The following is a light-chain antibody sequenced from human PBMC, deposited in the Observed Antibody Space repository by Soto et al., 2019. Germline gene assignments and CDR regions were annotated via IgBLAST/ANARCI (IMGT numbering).Light chain of an antibody. V-gene: IGLV1-47*01. J-gene: IGLJ3*02. CDR2: KNN. CDR1: SSNIGRNF. Sequence: QSVLPQPPSASGTPGQRVTISCSGSSSNIGRNFVYWYQQLPGTAPKLLIYKNNQRPSGVPDRFSGSKSGPSASLAISGLRSEDEADYYCATWDASLSVWVFGGGTKLTVL. CDR3: ATWDASLSVWV.